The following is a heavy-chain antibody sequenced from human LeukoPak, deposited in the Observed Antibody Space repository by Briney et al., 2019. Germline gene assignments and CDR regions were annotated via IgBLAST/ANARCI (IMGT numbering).Heavy chain of an antibody. CDR3: AREAAYCGGDCYSGWSNWFDP. J-gene: IGHJ5*02. Sequence: ASMKVSCKASGYTFTSYGISWVRQAPGQGLEWMGWISAYNGNTNYAQKLQGRVTMTTDTSTSTAYMELRSLRSDDTAVYYCAREAAYCGGDCYSGWSNWFDPWGQGTLVTVSS. D-gene: IGHD2-21*02. CDR2: ISAYNGNT. CDR1: GYTFTSYG. V-gene: IGHV1-18*01.